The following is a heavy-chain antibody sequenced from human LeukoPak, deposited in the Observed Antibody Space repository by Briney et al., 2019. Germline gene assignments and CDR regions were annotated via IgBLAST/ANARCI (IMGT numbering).Heavy chain of an antibody. D-gene: IGHD6-13*01. V-gene: IGHV4-39*01. J-gene: IGHJ6*03. Sequence: SETLSLTCTVSGGSISGSSYYWGWIRQPPGKGLEWIGSIYYSGSTYYNPSLKSRVTISVDTSKNQFSLKLSSVTAADTAVYYCARHVYSSSWIYYYYYMDVWGKGTTVTVSS. CDR2: IYYSGST. CDR3: ARHVYSSSWIYYYYYMDV. CDR1: GGSISGSSYY.